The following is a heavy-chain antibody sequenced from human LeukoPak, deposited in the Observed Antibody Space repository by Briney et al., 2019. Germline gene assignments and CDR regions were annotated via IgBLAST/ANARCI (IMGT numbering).Heavy chain of an antibody. CDR2: ITSGVGIT. J-gene: IGHJ6*02. V-gene: IGHV3-23*01. D-gene: IGHD1-1*01. CDR3: AREKLPETSYYYYYGMDV. CDR1: GFTFSNFG. Sequence: GGSLRLSCAASGFTFSNFGMNWVRQAPGKGLEWVSIITSGVGITYYADSVKGRFTISRDNSKNTLYLQMGSLRPEDTAVYYCAREKLPETSYYYYYGMDVWGQGTTVTVSS.